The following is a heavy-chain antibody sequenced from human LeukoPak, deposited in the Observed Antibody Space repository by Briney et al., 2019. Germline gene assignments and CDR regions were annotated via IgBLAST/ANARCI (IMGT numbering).Heavy chain of an antibody. J-gene: IGHJ4*02. CDR3: ATETIGRHYDY. D-gene: IGHD1-14*01. CDR2: IGPTGTDR. Sequence: PGGSLRLSCAASGFAFSSCGFNWLRQAQGKGLEWVSSIGPTGTDRYYADSVRGRFTISRDNAKNSMYLQMDSLRDEDTAVYYCATETIGRHYDYWGQGTLLTVPS. CDR1: GFAFSSCG. V-gene: IGHV3-21*01.